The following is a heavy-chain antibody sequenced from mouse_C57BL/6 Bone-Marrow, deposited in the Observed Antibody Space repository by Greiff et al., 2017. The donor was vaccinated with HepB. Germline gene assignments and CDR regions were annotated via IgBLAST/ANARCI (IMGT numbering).Heavy chain of an antibody. J-gene: IGHJ2*01. CDR2: IDPENGDT. CDR1: GFNIKDDY. V-gene: IGHV14-4*01. Sequence: VHVKQSGAELVRPGASVKLSCTASGFNIKDDYMHWVKQRPEQGLEWIGWIDPENGDTEYASKFQGKATITADTSSNTAYLQLSSLTSEDTAVYYCTTIFDYWGQGTTLTVSS. CDR3: TTIFDY.